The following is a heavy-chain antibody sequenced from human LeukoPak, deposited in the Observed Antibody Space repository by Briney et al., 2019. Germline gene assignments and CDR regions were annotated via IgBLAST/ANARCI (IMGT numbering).Heavy chain of an antibody. J-gene: IGHJ4*02. CDR1: GYTFTSYD. V-gene: IGHV1-8*01. D-gene: IGHD2-2*01. Sequence: ASVKVSCKASGYTFTSYDINWVRQATGQGLEWTGWMNPNSGNTGYAQKLQGRVTMTRNNSISTAYMELSSLRSEDTAVYYCARSYCSSISCRFDYWGQGTLVTVSS. CDR3: ARSYCSSISCRFDY. CDR2: MNPNSGNT.